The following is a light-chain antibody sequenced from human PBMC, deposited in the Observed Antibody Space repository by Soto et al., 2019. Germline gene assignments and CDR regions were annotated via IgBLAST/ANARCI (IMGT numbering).Light chain of an antibody. CDR1: RRDVGRYDD. V-gene: IGLV2-11*01. J-gene: IGLJ1*01. Sequence: QSVLTHPRPVSASPGQSVPTSCTGPRRDVGRYDDVSWYQEHPGKAPNLIVYDVTERPSGVRDRFSGSKSGNTATLTISGLQAEDEADYACRSFAGSYSYVFGTGTKVTVL. CDR2: DVT. CDR3: RSFAGSYSYV.